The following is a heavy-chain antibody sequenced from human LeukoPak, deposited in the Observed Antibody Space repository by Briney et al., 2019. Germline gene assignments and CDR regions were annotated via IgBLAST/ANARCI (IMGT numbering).Heavy chain of an antibody. V-gene: IGHV1-18*01. CDR1: GYTFTSYG. Sequence: ASVKVSCKASGYTFTSYGISWVRQAPGQGLEWMGWISAYNGNTNYAQKLRGRVTMTTDTSTSTAYMELRSLRSDDTAVYYCARELVPIAAAGTIGWFDPWGQGTLVTVSP. CDR3: ARELVPIAAAGTIGWFDP. J-gene: IGHJ5*02. D-gene: IGHD6-13*01. CDR2: ISAYNGNT.